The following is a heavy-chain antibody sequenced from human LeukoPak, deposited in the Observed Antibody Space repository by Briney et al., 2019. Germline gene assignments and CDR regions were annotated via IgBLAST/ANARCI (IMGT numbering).Heavy chain of an antibody. V-gene: IGHV3-30-3*01. CDR3: ARDGGDDAFDI. Sequence: GGSLRLSCAASGFIFSTYDMHWVRQAPGKGLEWVAVISYDGSNKYYADSVKGRFTISRDNSKNTLYLQMNSLRAEDTAVYYCARDGGDDAFDIWGQGTTVTVSS. CDR1: GFIFSTYD. D-gene: IGHD2-21*02. J-gene: IGHJ3*02. CDR2: ISYDGSNK.